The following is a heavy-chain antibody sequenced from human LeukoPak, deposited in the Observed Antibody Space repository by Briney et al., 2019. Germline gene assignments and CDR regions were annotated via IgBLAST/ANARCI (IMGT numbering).Heavy chain of an antibody. CDR3: ARRIAAAGTSRVY. D-gene: IGHD6-13*01. J-gene: IGHJ4*02. CDR1: GGSISSSSYY. Sequence: SETLSLTCTVSGGSISSSSYYWGWIRQPPGKGLEWIGSIYYSGSTYYNPSLKSRVTISVDTSKNQFSLKLSSVTAADTAVYYCARRIAAAGTSRVYWGQGTLVTVSS. CDR2: IYYSGST. V-gene: IGHV4-39*01.